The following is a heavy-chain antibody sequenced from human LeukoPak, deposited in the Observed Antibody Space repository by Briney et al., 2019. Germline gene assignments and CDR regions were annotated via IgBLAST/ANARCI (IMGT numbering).Heavy chain of an antibody. V-gene: IGHV4-30-4*07. Sequence: PSQTLSLTCAVSGGSISSGGYSWSWIRQPPGKGLEWLGYISYSGDTNYNPSLKSRVTLSLDTSKSQFSLRLSSVTAADTAVYYCARTMTTDDLFYFAYWGQGTLVTVSS. CDR3: ARTMTTDDLFYFAY. J-gene: IGHJ4*02. D-gene: IGHD4-17*01. CDR1: GGSISSGGYS. CDR2: ISYSGDT.